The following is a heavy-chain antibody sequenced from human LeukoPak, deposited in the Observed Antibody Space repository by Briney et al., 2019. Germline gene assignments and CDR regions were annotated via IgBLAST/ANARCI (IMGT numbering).Heavy chain of an antibody. D-gene: IGHD2-2*01. CDR3: ARRRQKDIVVVPAPSGFDP. Sequence: SETLSLTCAVYGGSFSGYYWSWIRQPPGKGLEWIGEINHSGSTNYNPSLKSRVTISVDTSKNQFSLKLSSVTAADTAVYYCARRRQKDIVVVPAPSGFDPWGQGTLVTVSS. J-gene: IGHJ5*02. CDR2: INHSGST. V-gene: IGHV4-34*01. CDR1: GGSFSGYY.